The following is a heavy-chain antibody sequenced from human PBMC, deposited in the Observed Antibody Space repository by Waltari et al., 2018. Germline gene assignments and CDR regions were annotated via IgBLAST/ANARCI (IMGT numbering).Heavy chain of an antibody. V-gene: IGHV5-51*03. Sequence: EVQLVQSGAEVKKPGESLKISCKGSGYSFTSYWIGWVRQMPGKGLEWMGGSCPGDADTTDSPVCQGQVTISADKYISTSYLQWSRLKASDAAMYYCATTPTTTPNYYYYMDVWGKGTTVTVSS. CDR1: GYSFTSYW. CDR2: SCPGDADT. CDR3: ATTPTTTPNYYYYMDV. D-gene: IGHD1-1*01. J-gene: IGHJ6*03.